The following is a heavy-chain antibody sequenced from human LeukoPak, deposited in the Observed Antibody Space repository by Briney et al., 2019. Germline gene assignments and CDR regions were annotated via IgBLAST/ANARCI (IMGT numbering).Heavy chain of an antibody. J-gene: IGHJ6*04. D-gene: IGHD2-8*01. CDR1: GYTFTSHT. CDR2: IDTANGYV. V-gene: IGHV1-3*03. CDR3: ARQAYTNGQSAGAFDI. Sequence: GASVKVSCKASGYTFTSHTIHWVRQAPGQRLEWVSWIDTANGYVRYSPDFQGTVTITMDTSATTTYMELHNLKYEDMAVYYCARQAYTNGQSAGAFDIWGKGTTVTISS.